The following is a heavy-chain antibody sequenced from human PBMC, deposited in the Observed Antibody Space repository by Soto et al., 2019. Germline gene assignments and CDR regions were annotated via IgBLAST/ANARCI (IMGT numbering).Heavy chain of an antibody. Sequence: SETLSLTCAVYGGSFSGYYWSWIRQPPGKGLEWIGEINHSGGINHNPSLQSRVTISLDKSRNQFSLRLTSVTAADTAIYYCARLGYTSGWSGFDCWGRGLLVTVSS. D-gene: IGHD6-19*01. CDR2: INHSGGI. V-gene: IGHV4-34*01. CDR1: GGSFSGYY. J-gene: IGHJ4*02. CDR3: ARLGYTSGWSGFDC.